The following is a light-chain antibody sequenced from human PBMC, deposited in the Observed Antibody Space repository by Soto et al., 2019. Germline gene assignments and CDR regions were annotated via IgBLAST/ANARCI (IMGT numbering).Light chain of an antibody. Sequence: QSVLTQPPSVSGAPGQRVTISCTGSSSNIGAGYDVHWYQQLPGTAPKLLIYGNSTRPSGVPDRFSGSKSGTSASLAITGLQAEDEADYCCQSYDSSLSGVVFGGGTKLTVL. V-gene: IGLV1-40*01. CDR2: GNS. CDR1: SSNIGAGYD. CDR3: QSYDSSLSGVV. J-gene: IGLJ2*01.